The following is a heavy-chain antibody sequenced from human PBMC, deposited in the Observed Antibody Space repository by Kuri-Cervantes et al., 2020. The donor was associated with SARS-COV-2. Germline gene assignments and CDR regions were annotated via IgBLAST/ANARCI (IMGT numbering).Heavy chain of an antibody. D-gene: IGHD6-13*01. CDR1: GFSLSTSGVG. CDR2: IYYSGST. J-gene: IGHJ6*03. Sequence: SGPTLVKPTQTLTLTCTFSGFSLSTSGVGVGWIRQPPGKGLEWIGYIYYSGSTNYNPSLKSRVTISVDTSKNQFSLKLSSVTAADTAVYYCARASCRSSSSWLLRYYYMDVWGKGTTVTVSS. V-gene: IGHV4-61*08. CDR3: ARASCRSSSSWLLRYYYMDV.